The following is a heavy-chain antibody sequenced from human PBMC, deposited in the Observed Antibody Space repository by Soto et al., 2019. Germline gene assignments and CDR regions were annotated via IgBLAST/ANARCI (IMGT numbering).Heavy chain of an antibody. CDR3: AKTTPLLYFDF. J-gene: IGHJ4*02. CDR2: INGGSTNT. Sequence: GGSLRLSCAASGFTFSSYAMSWVRRTSGQGLEWVSTINGGSTNTYYADSVKGRFTISRDNSKDTLYLQMNSLRAEDTAVYYCAKTTPLLYFDFWGQGTLVTVSS. V-gene: IGHV3-23*01. CDR1: GFTFSSYA. D-gene: IGHD1-1*01.